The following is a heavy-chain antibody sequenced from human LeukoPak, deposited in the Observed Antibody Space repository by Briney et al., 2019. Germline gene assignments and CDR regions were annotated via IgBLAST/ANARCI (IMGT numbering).Heavy chain of an antibody. V-gene: IGHV3-30*02. CDR3: AKDPGGSGWVYYFDN. Sequence: PGGSLRLSCAASGFTFSSYGMHWVRQAPGKGLEWVAFIRYDGSNKYYADSVKGRFTIARDNSKNTLYLQMNSLRAEDTAVYYCAKDPGGSGWVYYFDNWGQGTLVTVSS. D-gene: IGHD6-19*01. J-gene: IGHJ4*02. CDR1: GFTFSSYG. CDR2: IRYDGSNK.